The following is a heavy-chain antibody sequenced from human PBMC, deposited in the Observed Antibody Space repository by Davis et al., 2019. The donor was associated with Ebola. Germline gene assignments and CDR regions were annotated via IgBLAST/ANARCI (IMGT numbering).Heavy chain of an antibody. J-gene: IGHJ4*02. CDR3: AKDMASIRQYYFDY. Sequence: GESLKISCAASGFTFSSYEMNWVRQAPGKGLEWVSYISSSSSYTNYADSVKGRFTISRDNAKNSLYLQMNSLRAEDTAVYYCAKDMASIRQYYFDYWGQGTLVTVSS. CDR1: GFTFSSYE. CDR2: ISSSSSYT. V-gene: IGHV3-21*05. D-gene: IGHD2/OR15-2a*01.